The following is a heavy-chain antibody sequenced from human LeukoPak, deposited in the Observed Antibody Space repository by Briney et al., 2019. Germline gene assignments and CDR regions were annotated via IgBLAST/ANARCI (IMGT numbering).Heavy chain of an antibody. J-gene: IGHJ4*02. Sequence: GGSLRLSCAASGFTFSGSVLHWVRQASGKGLEWIGRIRSKTNNYATVYTASVKGRFNISRDDSKNTAYLQMSSLKTEDTAVHYCTRDFWGGYYMGWGQGTLVTVSS. D-gene: IGHD3-3*01. CDR3: TRDFWGGYYMG. V-gene: IGHV3-73*01. CDR1: GFTFSGSV. CDR2: IRSKTNNYAT.